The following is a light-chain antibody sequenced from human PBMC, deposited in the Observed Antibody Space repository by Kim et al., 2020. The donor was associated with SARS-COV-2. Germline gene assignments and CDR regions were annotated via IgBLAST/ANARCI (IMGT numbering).Light chain of an antibody. CDR1: KLGDKY. CDR2: QNT. J-gene: IGLJ2*01. V-gene: IGLV3-1*01. Sequence: SYELTQPPSVSVSPGQTASITCSGDKLGDKYACWFQQKPGHSPVLVIYQNTKRPSGIPERFSGSNSGNTVTLTISGTQALDEADYYCQAWDSSTVIFGGGTQLTVL. CDR3: QAWDSSTVI.